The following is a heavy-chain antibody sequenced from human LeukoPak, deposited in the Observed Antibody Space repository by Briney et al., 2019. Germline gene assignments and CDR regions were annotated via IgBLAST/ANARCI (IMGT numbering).Heavy chain of an antibody. V-gene: IGHV3-23*01. CDR3: AKGSYYYDSSGYYH. D-gene: IGHD3-22*01. Sequence: PGGSLRLSCAASGFTFSSYAMSWVRQAPGKGLEWVSAISGSGGSTYYADSVKGRFTISRDHSKNTLYLQMNSLRAEDTAVYYCAKGSYYYDSSGYYHWGQGTLVTVSS. CDR1: GFTFSSYA. CDR2: ISGSGGST. J-gene: IGHJ4*02.